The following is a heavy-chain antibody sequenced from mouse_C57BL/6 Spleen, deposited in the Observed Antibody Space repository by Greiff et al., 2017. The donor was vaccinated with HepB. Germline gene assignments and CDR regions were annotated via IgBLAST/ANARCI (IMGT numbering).Heavy chain of an antibody. D-gene: IGHD1-2*01. Sequence: QVQLQQPGAELVKPGASVKLSCKASGYTFTSYWMHWVKQRPGQGLEWIGMIHPNSGSTNYNEKFKSKATLTVDKSSSTAYMQLSSLTSEDSAVYYCARGRGLLRPYFDYWGQGTTLTVSS. CDR3: ARGRGLLRPYFDY. CDR2: IHPNSGST. V-gene: IGHV1-64*01. J-gene: IGHJ2*01. CDR1: GYTFTSYW.